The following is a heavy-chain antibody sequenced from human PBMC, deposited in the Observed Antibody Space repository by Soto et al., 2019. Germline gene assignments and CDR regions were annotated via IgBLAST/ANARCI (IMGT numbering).Heavy chain of an antibody. CDR3: ARDLGKGTAAAGTRPFDY. CDR1: GFTFSSYG. CDR2: IWYDGSNK. D-gene: IGHD6-13*01. V-gene: IGHV3-33*01. J-gene: IGHJ4*02. Sequence: GGSLRLSCAASGFTFSSYGMHWVRQAPGKGLEWVAVIWYDGSNKYYADSVKGRFTISRDNSKNKLYLQMNSLRAEDTAVYYCARDLGKGTAAAGTRPFDYWGQGTLVTVSS.